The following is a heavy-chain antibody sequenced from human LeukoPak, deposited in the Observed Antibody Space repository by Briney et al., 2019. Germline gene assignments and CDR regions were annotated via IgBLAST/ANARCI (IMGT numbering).Heavy chain of an antibody. CDR3: AKAYYFVSGSYYQAFDY. Sequence: GGSLRLSCAASGFTFSTYALSWVRQAPGKGLEWVSVISGSAVTTYYADSVQGRFTISRDTSKKTVYLQMNSLRAEDTAIYYCAKAYYFVSGSYYQAFDYWGQGTLVTVSS. D-gene: IGHD3-10*01. CDR2: ISGSAVTT. V-gene: IGHV3-23*01. CDR1: GFTFSTYA. J-gene: IGHJ4*01.